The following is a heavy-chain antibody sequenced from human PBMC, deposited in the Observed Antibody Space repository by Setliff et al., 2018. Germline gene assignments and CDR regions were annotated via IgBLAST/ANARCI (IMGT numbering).Heavy chain of an antibody. J-gene: IGHJ3*02. Sequence: AGSVKVSCKASGYTFTSYGISWVRQAPGQGLEWMGWISAYNGNTNYAQKLQGRVTMTTDTSTSTAYMELRSLRSDDTAVCYCARDFPPLYSSSFSDAFDIWGQGTMVTVSS. D-gene: IGHD6-6*01. CDR3: ARDFPPLYSSSFSDAFDI. CDR2: ISAYNGNT. V-gene: IGHV1-18*01. CDR1: GYTFTSYG.